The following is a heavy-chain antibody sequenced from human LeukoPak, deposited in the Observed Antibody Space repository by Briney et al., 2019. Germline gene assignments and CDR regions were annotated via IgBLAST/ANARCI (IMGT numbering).Heavy chain of an antibody. Sequence: GASVELPCEASGYIFAIYSISWVRQAPGQGLEWMGWISVYNGNTNYAQKLQGRVTMTTDTSTSTAYMELRSLRSDDTAMYYCARALYSSSWYFDYWGQGTLVTVSS. D-gene: IGHD6-13*01. CDR2: ISVYNGNT. CDR3: ARALYSSSWYFDY. J-gene: IGHJ4*02. V-gene: IGHV1-18*01. CDR1: GYIFAIYS.